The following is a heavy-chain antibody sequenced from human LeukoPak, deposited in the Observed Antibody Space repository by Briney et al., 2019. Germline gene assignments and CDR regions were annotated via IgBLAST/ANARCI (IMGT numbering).Heavy chain of an antibody. V-gene: IGHV3-30*04. J-gene: IGHJ4*02. D-gene: IGHD4-17*01. CDR1: GFTFISYA. Sequence: GGSLRLSCAASGFTFISYAMHWVRQAPGKGLEWVAVISYDGSNKYYADSVKGRFTISRDNSKNTLYLQMNSLRAEDTAVYYCARDRYGDYGDFDYWGQGTLVTVSS. CDR2: ISYDGSNK. CDR3: ARDRYGDYGDFDY.